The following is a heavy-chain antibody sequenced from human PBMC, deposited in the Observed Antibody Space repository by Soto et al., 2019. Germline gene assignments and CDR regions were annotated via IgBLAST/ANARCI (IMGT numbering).Heavy chain of an antibody. J-gene: IGHJ6*02. CDR3: ARVKPDSSGYYRPRSHGGMDV. CDR1: GGSISSGGYS. Sequence: QLQLQESGSGLVKPSQTLSLTCAVTGGSISSGGYSSSWIRQPPGKGLEWIGYIYHSGSTYYNPSLKSRVTISVDRSKNQFSLKLRSVTAADTAVYYCARVKPDSSGYYRPRSHGGMDVWGQGTTVTVSS. V-gene: IGHV4-30-2*01. CDR2: IYHSGST. D-gene: IGHD3-22*01.